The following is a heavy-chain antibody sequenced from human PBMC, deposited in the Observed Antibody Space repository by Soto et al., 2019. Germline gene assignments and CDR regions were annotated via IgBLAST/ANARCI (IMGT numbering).Heavy chain of an antibody. CDR3: AVLYINRWYDAFDF. Sequence: QVQLVQSGAEVKKPGASVKVSCKASGYTFTGYYLHWVRQAPGQGLEWMGWINPNSGDTNYAQQFQGRVTMTRDTSISTAYMELSRLTSDDTAVFYCAVLYINRWYDAFDFWGQGTRVTVSS. D-gene: IGHD6-13*01. CDR2: INPNSGDT. V-gene: IGHV1-2*02. CDR1: GYTFTGYY. J-gene: IGHJ3*01.